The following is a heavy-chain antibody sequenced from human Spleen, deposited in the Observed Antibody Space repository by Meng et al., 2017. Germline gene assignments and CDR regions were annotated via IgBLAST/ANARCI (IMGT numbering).Heavy chain of an antibody. J-gene: IGHJ4*02. CDR2: INHSGST. CDR1: GGSFSGYY. D-gene: IGHD6-13*01. Sequence: SETLSLTCAVYGGSFSGYYWSWNRQPPGKGLEWIGEINHSGSTNYNPSLKSRVTISADTSKNQFSLKLTSVTAADTAVYYCARDMDAAAGTGYWGQGTLVTVSS. V-gene: IGHV4-34*01. CDR3: ARDMDAAAGTGY.